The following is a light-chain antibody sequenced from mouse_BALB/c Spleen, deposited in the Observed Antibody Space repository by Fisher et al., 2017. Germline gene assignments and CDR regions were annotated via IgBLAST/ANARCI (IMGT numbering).Light chain of an antibody. CDR1: SSVSY. CDR3: HQRSSYPST. J-gene: IGKJ5*01. Sequence: IVITQSTALMSASPGEKVTMTCSASSSVSYMYWFQQKPGSSPKLWIYDTSKLASGVPARFSGSGSGTSYSLTISRMEAEDAATYYCHQRSSYPSTFGAGTKLELK. CDR2: DTS. V-gene: IGKV4-55*01.